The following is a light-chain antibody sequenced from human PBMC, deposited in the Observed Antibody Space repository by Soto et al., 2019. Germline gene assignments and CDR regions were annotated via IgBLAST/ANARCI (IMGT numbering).Light chain of an antibody. J-gene: IGKJ4*01. CDR3: QHYQRYPPA. CDR1: HPININ. CDR2: AAT. Sequence: DIQMTQSPSSLSASVGDRVTITCRASHPININLVWFQQKPGKAPKSLIYAATNLQSGVPSRFSGSGGGTDFSLTISSLQPEDVATYYGQHYQRYPPAFGGGTKLEIK. V-gene: IGKV1-16*01.